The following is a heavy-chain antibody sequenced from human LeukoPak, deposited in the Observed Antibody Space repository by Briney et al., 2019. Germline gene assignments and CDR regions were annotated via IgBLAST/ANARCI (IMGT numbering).Heavy chain of an antibody. CDR3: AKDYSYCSGTSCYSAFDY. CDR2: ISGSGGST. V-gene: IGHV3-23*01. J-gene: IGHJ4*02. Sequence: QSGGSLRLSCAASGFTFSSYAMSWVRQAPGKGLEWVSSISGSGGSTYYADSVKGRFTISRDNSKNTLYLQMNSLRAEDTAVYYCAKDYSYCSGTSCYSAFDYWGQGTLVTVSS. CDR1: GFTFSSYA. D-gene: IGHD2-2*01.